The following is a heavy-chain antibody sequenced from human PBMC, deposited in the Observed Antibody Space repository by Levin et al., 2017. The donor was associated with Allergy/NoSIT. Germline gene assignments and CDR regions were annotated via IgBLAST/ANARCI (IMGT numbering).Heavy chain of an antibody. D-gene: IGHD3-3*01. Sequence: GGSLRLSCKASGGTFSSYAISWVRQAPGQGLEWMGGIIPIFGTANYAQKFQGRVTITADKSTSTAYMELSSLRSEDTAVYYCARDGTYDDFWSGYHDLDYWGQGTLVTVSS. CDR3: ARDGTYDDFWSGYHDLDY. J-gene: IGHJ4*02. CDR2: IIPIFGTA. CDR1: GGTFSSYA. V-gene: IGHV1-69*06.